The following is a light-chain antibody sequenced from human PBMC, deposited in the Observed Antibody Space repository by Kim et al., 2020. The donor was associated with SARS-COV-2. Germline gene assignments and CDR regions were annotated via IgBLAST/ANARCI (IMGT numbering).Light chain of an antibody. CDR2: GKN. CDR1: SLRSYY. V-gene: IGLV3-19*01. Sequence: SSELTQDPAVSVALGQTVRITCQGDSLRSYYATWFQQKPGQAPILVIYGKNNRPSGIPDRFSGSSSGNTASLTLTATQAGDEAAYYCNSRDSNANEVFAG. CDR3: NSRDSNANEV. J-gene: IGLJ2*01.